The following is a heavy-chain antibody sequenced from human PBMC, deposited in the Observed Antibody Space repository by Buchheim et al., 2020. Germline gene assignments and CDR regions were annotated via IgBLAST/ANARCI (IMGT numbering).Heavy chain of an antibody. Sequence: EVQLVESGGGLVQPGGSLRLSCAASGFTFSSYSMNWVRQAPGKGLEWVSYISSSSSIIYYADSVKGRFTISRDNAKNSLYLQMNSLRAEDTAVYYCASENSGYDLLSDYWGQGTL. CDR2: ISSSSSII. CDR1: GFTFSSYS. CDR3: ASENSGYDLLSDY. V-gene: IGHV3-48*01. D-gene: IGHD5-12*01. J-gene: IGHJ4*02.